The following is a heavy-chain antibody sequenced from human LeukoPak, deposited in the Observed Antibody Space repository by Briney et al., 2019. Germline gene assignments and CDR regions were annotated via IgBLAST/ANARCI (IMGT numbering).Heavy chain of an antibody. J-gene: IGHJ5*02. V-gene: IGHV4-59*01. D-gene: IGHD4-17*01. CDR2: IYYSGST. CDR3: ARSLDYVDGWFDP. CDR1: GGSISSYY. Sequence: SETLSLTCTVSGGSISSYYWSWIRQPPGKGLEWIGYIYYSGSTNYNPSLKSRVTISVDTSKNQFSLKLSSVTAADTAVYYCARSLDYVDGWFDPRGQGTLVTVSS.